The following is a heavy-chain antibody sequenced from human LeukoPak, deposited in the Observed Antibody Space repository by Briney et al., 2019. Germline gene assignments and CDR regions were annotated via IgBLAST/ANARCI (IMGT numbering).Heavy chain of an antibody. V-gene: IGHV4-39*07. D-gene: IGHD2-15*01. Sequence: PSETLSLTCTVSGGSITSSSYYWGWIRQPPGKGLEWIGSIYYSGSTHYSPSLKSRVTISVDMSKNQFSLKLSSVTAADTAVYYCARFGGLDNYFDYWGQGTLVTVSS. J-gene: IGHJ4*02. CDR3: ARFGGLDNYFDY. CDR2: IYYSGST. CDR1: GGSITSSSYY.